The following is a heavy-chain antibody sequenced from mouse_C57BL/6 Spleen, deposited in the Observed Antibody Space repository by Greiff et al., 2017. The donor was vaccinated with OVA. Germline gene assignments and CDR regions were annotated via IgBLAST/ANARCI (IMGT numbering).Heavy chain of an antibody. V-gene: IGHV3-6*01. D-gene: IGHD2-2*01. CDR3: ASDGLDAMDY. Sequence: DVKLVESGPGLVKPSQSLSLTCSVTGYSITSGYYWNWIRQFPGNKLEWMGYISYDGSNNYNPSLKNRISITRDTSKNQFFLKLNSVTTEDTATYYCASDGLDAMDYWGQGTSVTVSS. CDR1: GYSITSGYY. CDR2: ISYDGSN. J-gene: IGHJ4*01.